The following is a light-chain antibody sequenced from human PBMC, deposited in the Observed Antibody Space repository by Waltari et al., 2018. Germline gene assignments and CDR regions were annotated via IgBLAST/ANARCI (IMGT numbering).Light chain of an antibody. CDR2: MGS. CDR3: MQPLETPWT. CDR1: QSLLHGDGYNY. J-gene: IGKJ1*01. V-gene: IGKV2-28*01. Sequence: DIVMTQSPLSLPVTPGEPASISCRSSQSLLHGDGYNYLDWYLQKPGQSPQVLIYMGSNRAAGVPDRFSGSGSGTYFTLKISRVEAEDVGVYYCMQPLETPWTFGQGTKVEIK.